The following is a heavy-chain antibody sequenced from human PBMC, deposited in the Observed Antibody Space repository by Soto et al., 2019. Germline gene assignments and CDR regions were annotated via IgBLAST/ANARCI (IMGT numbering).Heavy chain of an antibody. CDR2: ISISSSYI. V-gene: IGHV3-21*04. CDR3: AGRDSPLDY. Sequence: PGGSLRLSCASSGFTFSGYSVNWVRQAPGKGLELVSSISISSSYIYYADSVKGRFTISRDNAKNSLYLYMNSLRAEDTAEYYCAGRDSPLDYWGQRTLVIVS. CDR1: GFTFSGYS. J-gene: IGHJ4*02.